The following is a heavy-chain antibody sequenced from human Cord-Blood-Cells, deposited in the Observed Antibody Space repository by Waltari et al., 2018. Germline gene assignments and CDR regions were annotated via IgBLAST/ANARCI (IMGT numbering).Heavy chain of an antibody. CDR3: ASGIAAAGTEYFQH. CDR2: IHYSGST. D-gene: IGHD6-13*01. CDR1: GGSISSSSYS. J-gene: IGHJ1*01. V-gene: IGHV4-39*01. Sequence: QLQLQESGPGLVKPSETLSLTCTVSGGSISSSSYSWGWIRQPPGKGLEWIGSIHYSGSTYYNPSLKSRVTISVDTSKNQFSLKLSAVTAADTAVYYCASGIAAAGTEYFQHWGQGTLVTVSS.